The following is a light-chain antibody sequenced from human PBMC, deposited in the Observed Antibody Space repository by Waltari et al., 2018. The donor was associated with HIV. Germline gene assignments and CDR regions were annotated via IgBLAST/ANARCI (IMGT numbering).Light chain of an antibody. J-gene: IGKJ2*01. CDR3: QQYGSSPQT. V-gene: IGKV3-20*01. Sequence: EVVLPQSPDTLSLSPGEGAVLACRASQSVNSNSLAWYQQQPGQAPRLLIFAASSRATGIPDRFSGSGSGTDFTLAISGLKPEDFATYYCQQYGSSPQTFGQGTKLEIK. CDR1: QSVNSNS. CDR2: AAS.